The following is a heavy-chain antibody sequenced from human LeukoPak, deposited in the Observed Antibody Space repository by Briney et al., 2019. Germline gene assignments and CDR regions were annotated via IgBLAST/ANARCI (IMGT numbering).Heavy chain of an antibody. Sequence: GGSLRLSCAGSGFTFSSYALHWVRQAPGKGLEWVAVISYEGRNKYYADSVKGRFSISRDDSKNTVFLQMNSLSSEDTAVYYCARDQLAFSGYDTLFDYWGQGTLVTVSS. CDR3: ARDQLAFSGYDTLFDY. V-gene: IGHV3-30*04. D-gene: IGHD5-12*01. CDR1: GFTFSSYA. J-gene: IGHJ4*02. CDR2: ISYEGRNK.